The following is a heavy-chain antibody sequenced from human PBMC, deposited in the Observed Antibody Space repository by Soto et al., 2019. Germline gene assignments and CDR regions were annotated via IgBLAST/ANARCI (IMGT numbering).Heavy chain of an antibody. J-gene: IGHJ5*02. D-gene: IGHD3-3*01. CDR3: ARGRRDEYYDFWSGYSPVGWFDP. V-gene: IGHV3-21*01. Sequence: PGGSLRLSCAASGFTFSSYSMNWVRQAPGKGLEWVPSISSSSSYIYYADSVKGRFTISRDNAKNSLYLQMNSLRAEDTAVYYCARGRRDEYYDFWSGYSPVGWFDPWGQGTLVTVSS. CDR1: GFTFSSYS. CDR2: ISSSSSYI.